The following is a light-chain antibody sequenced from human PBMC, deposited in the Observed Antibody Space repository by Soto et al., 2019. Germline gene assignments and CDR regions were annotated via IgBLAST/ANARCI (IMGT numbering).Light chain of an antibody. CDR3: QQRNVWPPIT. V-gene: IGKV3-15*01. Sequence: EIVMTQSPATLSVSPGERATLSCRASQSVSSRLAWYQQKRGQAPRLLIYDASTRATGIPARFSGSVSGTEFNLTVSSLQSEDFAVYYGQQRNVWPPITFGQGTRLEIK. CDR1: QSVSSR. J-gene: IGKJ5*01. CDR2: DAS.